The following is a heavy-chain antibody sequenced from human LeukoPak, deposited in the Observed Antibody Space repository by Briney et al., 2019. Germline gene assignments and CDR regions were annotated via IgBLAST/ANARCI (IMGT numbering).Heavy chain of an antibody. CDR2: IIPIFGTA. CDR3: ARVARDILTGSYYFDY. V-gene: IGHV1-69*06. J-gene: IGHJ4*02. Sequence: SVKVSCKASGGTFSSYAISWVRQAPGQGLEWMGGIIPIFGTANYAQKFQGRVTITADKSTSTAYMELSSLRSEDTAVYYCARVARDILTGSYYFDYWGQGTLVTVSS. D-gene: IGHD3-9*01. CDR1: GGTFSSYA.